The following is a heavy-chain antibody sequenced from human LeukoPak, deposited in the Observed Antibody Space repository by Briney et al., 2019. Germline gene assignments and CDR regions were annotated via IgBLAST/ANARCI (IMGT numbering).Heavy chain of an antibody. CDR1: GGSINNYY. Sequence: PSETLSLTCTVSGGSINNYYWNWIRQPAGKGLEWIGHIYSSGSTNYNPSLKSRVTIPIDTSKNQFFLKLSSVTAADTAVYYCARRTDYWGQGTLVTVSS. V-gene: IGHV4-4*07. CDR3: ARRTDY. J-gene: IGHJ4*02. D-gene: IGHD1-14*01. CDR2: IYSSGST.